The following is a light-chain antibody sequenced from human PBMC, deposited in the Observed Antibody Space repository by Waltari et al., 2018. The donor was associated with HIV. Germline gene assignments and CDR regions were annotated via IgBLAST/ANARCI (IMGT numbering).Light chain of an antibody. CDR1: RSNIGSNY. Sequence: QSVLTQPPSASGTPGQSVSISCSGSRSNIGSNYVYWYQHLPGTTPKDVIYRSDQRPSGVPDRFSGSNSGTSASLAISGLRSEDEAHYYCASWDDNLSGWVFGGGTKLTVL. CDR3: ASWDDNLSGWV. CDR2: RSD. V-gene: IGLV1-47*01. J-gene: IGLJ3*02.